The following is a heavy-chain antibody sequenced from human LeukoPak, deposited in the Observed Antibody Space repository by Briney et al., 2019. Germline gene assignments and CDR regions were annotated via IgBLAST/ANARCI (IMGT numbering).Heavy chain of an antibody. CDR1: GGTFSSYA. CDR2: IIPIFGTA. V-gene: IGHV1-69*05. Sequence: SVKVSCKASGGTFSSYAISWVRQAPGQGLEWMGRIIPIFGTANYAQKFQGRVTITTDESTSTAYMELSSLRSEDTAVYYCARVGDYGVYYFDYWGQGTLVTVSS. D-gene: IGHD4-17*01. J-gene: IGHJ4*02. CDR3: ARVGDYGVYYFDY.